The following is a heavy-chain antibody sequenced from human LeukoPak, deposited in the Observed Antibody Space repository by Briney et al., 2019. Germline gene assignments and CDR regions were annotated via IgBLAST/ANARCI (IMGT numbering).Heavy chain of an antibody. D-gene: IGHD5-12*01. Sequence: GGSLRLSCAASGFTFSSYGVHWVRQAPGKGLEWVAVIWYDGSNKYYADSVKGRFTISRDNSKNTLYLQMNSLRAEDTAVYYCARDRGYSGYDYFDYWGQGTLVTVSS. CDR2: IWYDGSNK. J-gene: IGHJ4*02. V-gene: IGHV3-33*01. CDR1: GFTFSSYG. CDR3: ARDRGYSGYDYFDY.